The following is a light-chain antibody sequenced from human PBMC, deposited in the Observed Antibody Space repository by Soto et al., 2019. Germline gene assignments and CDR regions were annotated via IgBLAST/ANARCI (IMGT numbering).Light chain of an antibody. CDR2: DTS. CDR1: QTVSTY. Sequence: DTVLTQSPATLSFSPGERATLSCRASQTVSTYLAWYQQKPGQSPRLLISDTSNRASGIPARFSGSGSGTDFTLTISSLEPEDFAVYFCQQRGNWPPTFGQGTKLEI. J-gene: IGKJ2*01. CDR3: QQRGNWPPT. V-gene: IGKV3-11*01.